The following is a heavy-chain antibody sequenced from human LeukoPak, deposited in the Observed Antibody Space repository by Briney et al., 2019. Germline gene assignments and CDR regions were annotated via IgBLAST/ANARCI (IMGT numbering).Heavy chain of an antibody. CDR2: INSYGSST. CDR3: ARDGYYYGSGNYYYYYMDV. Sequence: GSLRLSCSASGFPFRCYWMQWVRQASGKGLVWVSRINSYGSSTSYADSVKGRFTISRDNAKNTLYLQMNSLRAEDTAVYYCARDGYYYGSGNYYYYYMDVWGKGTTVTVSS. D-gene: IGHD3-10*01. V-gene: IGHV3-74*01. CDR1: GFPFRCYW. J-gene: IGHJ6*03.